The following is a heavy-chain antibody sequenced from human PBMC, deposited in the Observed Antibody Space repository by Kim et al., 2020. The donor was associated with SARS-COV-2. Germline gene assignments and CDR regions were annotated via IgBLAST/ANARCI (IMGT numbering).Heavy chain of an antibody. CDR3: ARHPTDASYCGRDYCYGMDV. CDR1: GGSISSSSYY. Sequence: SETLSLTCTVSGGSISSSSYYWGWIRQPPGKGLEWIGSIYYSGSTYYNPSLKSRVTISVDTSKNQFSLKLSSVTAADTAVYYCARHPTDASYCGRDYCYGMDVWGQGTTVTVSS. CDR2: IYYSGST. J-gene: IGHJ6*02. V-gene: IGHV4-39*01. D-gene: IGHD2-21*02.